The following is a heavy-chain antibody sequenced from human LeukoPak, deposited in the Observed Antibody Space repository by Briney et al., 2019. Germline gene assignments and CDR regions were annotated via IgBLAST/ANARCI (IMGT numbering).Heavy chain of an antibody. CDR1: GGTFSSYA. CDR2: IIPIFGTA. J-gene: IGHJ4*02. CDR3: ARVGDHYYSQLDY. D-gene: IGHD2-21*01. V-gene: IGHV1-69*05. Sequence: SVKVSCKASGGTFSSYAISWVRQAPGQGLEWMGGIIPIFGTADYAQKFQGRVTITTDESTSTAYMELSSLRSEDTAVYYCARVGDHYYSQLDYWGQGTLVTVSS.